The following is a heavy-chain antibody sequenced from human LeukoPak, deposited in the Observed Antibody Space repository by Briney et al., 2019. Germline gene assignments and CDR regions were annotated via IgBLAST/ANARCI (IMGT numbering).Heavy chain of an antibody. Sequence: ASVKVSCKDSGYTFTSYYMHWVRQAPGQGLEWMGIINPSGGRTSYAQKFRGRVTMTRDTSTSTVYMELSSLRSEDTAVYYCARSGFGNRLNYWGQGTLVTVSS. D-gene: IGHD3-10*01. J-gene: IGHJ4*02. CDR1: GYTFTSYY. CDR2: INPSGGRT. V-gene: IGHV1-46*01. CDR3: ARSGFGNRLNY.